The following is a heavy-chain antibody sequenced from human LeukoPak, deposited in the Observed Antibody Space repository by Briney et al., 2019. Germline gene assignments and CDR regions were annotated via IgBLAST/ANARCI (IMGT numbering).Heavy chain of an antibody. D-gene: IGHD6-6*01. CDR1: GSTFSSYA. CDR2: ISGSGGST. Sequence: PGGSLRLSCAASGSTFSSYAMSWVRQAPGKGLEWVSAISGSGGSTYYADSVKGRFTISRDNSKNTLYLQMNSLRAEDTAVYYCAKEDSSSPPPPRDAFDIWGQGTIVTVSS. J-gene: IGHJ3*02. CDR3: AKEDSSSPPPPRDAFDI. V-gene: IGHV3-23*01.